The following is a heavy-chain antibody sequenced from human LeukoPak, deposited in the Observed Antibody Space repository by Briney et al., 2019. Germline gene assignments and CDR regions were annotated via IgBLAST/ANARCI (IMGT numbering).Heavy chain of an antibody. CDR2: ISGSGGTT. D-gene: IGHD4-17*01. J-gene: IGHJ4*02. CDR3: ARHPCPRYGDQTGSFDY. V-gene: IGHV3-23*01. Sequence: GGSLRLSCAASGFTFSTYAMSWVRLAPGKGLNWVSAISGSGGTTYYADSVKGRFTISRDNSKNTLYLQMNSLRAEDTAAYFCARHPCPRYGDQTGSFDYWGQGTLVTVSS. CDR1: GFTFSTYA.